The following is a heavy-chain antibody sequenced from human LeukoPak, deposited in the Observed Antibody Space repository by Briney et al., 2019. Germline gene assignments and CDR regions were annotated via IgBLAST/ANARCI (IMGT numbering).Heavy chain of an antibody. Sequence: WVRQPPGKGLEGIGSIHYSGRTYYNPPLQSRVTISIDTAKNQFSLKLRFVTAADTAVYYCARVRCSGGSWPYYYYYYYMDVWGKGTTVTVSS. CDR3: ARVRCSGGSWPYYYYYYYMDV. D-gene: IGHD2-15*01. CDR2: IHYSGRT. V-gene: IGHV4-39*07. J-gene: IGHJ6*03.